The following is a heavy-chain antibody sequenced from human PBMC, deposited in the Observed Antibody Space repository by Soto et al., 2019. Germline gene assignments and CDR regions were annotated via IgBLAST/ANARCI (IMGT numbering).Heavy chain of an antibody. CDR2: VDYSGTA. CDR3: ARITGRHLDY. Sequence: PSETLSLTCTVSSGSISVTDVFWGWVRQPPGKGLEWIGNVDYSGTAYFSPSLATRVTFHVDTSKNQFSLTRYSVTAADTAVYYCARITGRHLDYWGPGILVTVSS. CDR1: SGSISVTDVF. D-gene: IGHD1-20*01. J-gene: IGHJ4*02. V-gene: IGHV4-39*01.